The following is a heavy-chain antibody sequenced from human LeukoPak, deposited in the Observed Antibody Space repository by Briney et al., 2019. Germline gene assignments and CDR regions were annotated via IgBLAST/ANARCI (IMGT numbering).Heavy chain of an antibody. Sequence: LSLTCTVSGGSLSSDYWSWVRQAPGKGLEWVAVISYDGSNKYYADSVKGRFTISRDNSKNTLYLQMNSLRAEDTAVYYCAKELNDYVWGSYRYSLGYFQHWGQGTLVTVSS. D-gene: IGHD3-16*02. CDR1: GGSLSSDY. V-gene: IGHV3-30*18. CDR2: ISYDGSNK. CDR3: AKELNDYVWGSYRYSLGYFQH. J-gene: IGHJ1*01.